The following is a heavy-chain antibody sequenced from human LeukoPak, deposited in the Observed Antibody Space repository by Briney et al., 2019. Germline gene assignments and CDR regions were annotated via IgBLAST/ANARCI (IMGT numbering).Heavy chain of an antibody. CDR3: ASSGGSYDDGAFDI. CDR2: IYTSGST. D-gene: IGHD1-26*01. V-gene: IGHV4-61*02. Sequence: SETLSLTCTVSGGSISSGSYYWSWIRQPAGKGLEWIGRIYTSGSTNYNPSLKSRVTISVDTSKNQFSLKLSSVTAADTAVYYCASSGGSYDDGAFDIWGQGTMVTVSS. J-gene: IGHJ3*02. CDR1: GGSISSGSYY.